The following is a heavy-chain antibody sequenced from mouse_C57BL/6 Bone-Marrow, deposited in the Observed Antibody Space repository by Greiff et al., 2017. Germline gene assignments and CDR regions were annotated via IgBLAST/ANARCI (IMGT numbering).Heavy chain of an antibody. J-gene: IGHJ4*01. V-gene: IGHV1-69*01. CDR3: ARWGDLLRSLYYAMDY. CDR1: GYTFTSYW. Sequence: QVQLQQSGAELVMPGASVKLSCKASGYTFTSYWMHWVKQRPGQGLEWIGEIDPSDSYTNYNQKFKGKSTFTVDKSSSTAYMQLSSLTSEDSAVYYCARWGDLLRSLYYAMDYWGQGTSVTVSS. D-gene: IGHD1-1*01. CDR2: IDPSDSYT.